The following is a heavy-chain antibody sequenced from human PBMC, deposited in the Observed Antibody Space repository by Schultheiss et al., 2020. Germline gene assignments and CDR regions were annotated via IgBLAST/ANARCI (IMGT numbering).Heavy chain of an antibody. V-gene: IGHV4-59*01. J-gene: IGHJ4*02. CDR1: GGSISSYY. CDR2: IYYSGST. D-gene: IGHD2-15*01. Sequence: SETLSLTCTVSGGSISSYYWSWIRQPPGKGLEWIGYIYYSGSTYYNPSLKSRVTISVDTSKNQFSLKLSSVTAADTAVYYCGGYCSGGSCPAWGQGTLVTVSS. CDR3: GGYCSGGSCPA.